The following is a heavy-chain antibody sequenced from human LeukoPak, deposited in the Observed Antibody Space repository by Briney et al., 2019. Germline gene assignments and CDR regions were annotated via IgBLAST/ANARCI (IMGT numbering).Heavy chain of an antibody. J-gene: IGHJ4*02. D-gene: IGHD3-10*01. Sequence: GASVKVSCKASGYTFTAYGISWVRQAPGQGLEWMGWISGYNGDANYAQKVQGRVTMTTDTSTSTAYMELRSLRSDDTAVYYCARDGSGVWFDYWGQGTLVTVSS. CDR3: ARDGSGVWFDY. V-gene: IGHV1-18*01. CDR2: ISGYNGDA. CDR1: GYTFTAYG.